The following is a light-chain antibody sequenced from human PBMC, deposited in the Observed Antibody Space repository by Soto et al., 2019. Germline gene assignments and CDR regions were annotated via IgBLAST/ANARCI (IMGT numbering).Light chain of an antibody. V-gene: IGLV2-23*01. CDR2: DDT. Sequence: QSVLTQPPSVSAAPGQKVTISCTGTSSDVGTYKPVSWYQQYPGKAPKVIIYDDTKRPSGVSSRFSGSKSGNTASLTISGLQAEDEADYYCCSFAGSSTSFGGGTKVTVL. CDR3: CSFAGSSTS. CDR1: SSDVGTYKP. J-gene: IGLJ3*02.